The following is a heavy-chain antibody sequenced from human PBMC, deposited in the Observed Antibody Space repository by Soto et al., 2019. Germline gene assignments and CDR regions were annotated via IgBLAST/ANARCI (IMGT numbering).Heavy chain of an antibody. V-gene: IGHV3-48*02. CDR1: GFTFSRYS. CDR2: ITSSSSTI. J-gene: IGHJ5*02. Sequence: EVQLVESGGGLVQPGGSLRLSCAASGFTFSRYSMNWVRQAQGKGLEWISYITSSSSTIYYADSVKGRFTISRDNAKNSLYLQMNSLRDEDTAMYYCARDNGMAGSFDPWGQGTLVTVSS. CDR3: ARDNGMAGSFDP. D-gene: IGHD2-8*01.